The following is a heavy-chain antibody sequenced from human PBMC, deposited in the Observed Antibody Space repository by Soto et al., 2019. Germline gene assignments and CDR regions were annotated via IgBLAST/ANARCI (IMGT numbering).Heavy chain of an antibody. CDR3: ASLGGMATDLDY. D-gene: IGHD5-12*01. CDR2: ISYDGSNK. J-gene: IGHJ4*02. Sequence: QVHLVDSGGGVVQPGRSLRLSCAASGITFSRYTLHWVRQAPGKGLEWVSVISYDGSNKYYADSVKGRFTISRDNSKNTLYLQMNSLRAEDTAVYYCASLGGMATDLDYWGQGTLVTVSS. CDR1: GITFSRYT. V-gene: IGHV3-30-3*01.